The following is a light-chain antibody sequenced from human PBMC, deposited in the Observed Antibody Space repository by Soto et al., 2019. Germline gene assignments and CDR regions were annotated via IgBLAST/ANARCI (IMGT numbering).Light chain of an antibody. J-gene: IGLJ2*01. Sequence: QSALTQPASASGSPGQSITISCTGSSSDIGDYKYVSWYKHHPGKAPKLLIYAVSNRPSGVSNRFSGSKSGNTASLTVSGLQAEDEADYYCSSYTSTNIVIFGGGTKLTVL. V-gene: IGLV2-14*01. CDR3: SSYTSTNIVI. CDR2: AVS. CDR1: SSDIGDYKY.